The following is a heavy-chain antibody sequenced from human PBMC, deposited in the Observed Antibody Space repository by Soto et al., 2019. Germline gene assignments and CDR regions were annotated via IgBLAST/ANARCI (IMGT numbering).Heavy chain of an antibody. Sequence: SETLSLTCTVSGDSISSYYWSWIRQPPGKELEWIGDMYNSGSTSDNPSLKGRVTISLDTSRNQFSLKLRSVIGADTAVYYCARQIVGATFDYWGQGALVTVS. D-gene: IGHD1-26*01. J-gene: IGHJ4*02. V-gene: IGHV4-59*01. CDR3: ARQIVGATFDY. CDR2: MYNSGST. CDR1: GDSISSYY.